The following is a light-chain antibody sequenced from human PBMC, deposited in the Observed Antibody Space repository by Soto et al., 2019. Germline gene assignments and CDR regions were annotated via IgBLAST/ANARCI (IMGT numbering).Light chain of an antibody. J-gene: IGKJ1*01. Sequence: EIVLTQSPGTLSLSPGERATLSFRASQSVSNSYLAWYQQKPGQGPRLLIYGASSRATGIPDRFSGSGSGTDFTLTISRLEPEDFAVYYCQQYGTPPQTFGRGTKVDIK. CDR2: GAS. V-gene: IGKV3-20*01. CDR3: QQYGTPPQT. CDR1: QSVSNSY.